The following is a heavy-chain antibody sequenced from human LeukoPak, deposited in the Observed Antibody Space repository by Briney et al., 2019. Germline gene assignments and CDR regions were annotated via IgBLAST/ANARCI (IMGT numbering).Heavy chain of an antibody. D-gene: IGHD3-3*01. CDR3: ARTRITIFGVVIKPTPGGMDV. CDR2: VYYSGST. V-gene: IGHV4-39*07. J-gene: IGHJ6*02. Sequence: SETLSLTCTFSDGDIYTSPYYWGWIRQPPGKGLEWIGSVYYSGSTNYNPSLKSRVTISVDTSKNQFSLKLSSVTAADTAVYYCARTRITIFGVVIKPTPGGMDVWGQGTTVTVSS. CDR1: DGDIYTSPYY.